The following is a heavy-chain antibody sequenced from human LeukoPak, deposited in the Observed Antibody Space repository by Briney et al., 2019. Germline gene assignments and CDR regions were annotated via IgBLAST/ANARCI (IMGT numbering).Heavy chain of an antibody. CDR2: IYYSGST. Sequence: PSETLSLTCTVSGGSISGYYWSWIRQPPGKGLEWIGYIYYSGSTNYNPSLKSRVTISVDTSKNQFSLKLSSVTAADTAVYYCARELSYYDFWSGLTRANNWFDPWGQGTLVTVSS. CDR1: GGSISGYY. J-gene: IGHJ5*02. CDR3: ARELSYYDFWSGLTRANNWFDP. V-gene: IGHV4-59*01. D-gene: IGHD3-3*01.